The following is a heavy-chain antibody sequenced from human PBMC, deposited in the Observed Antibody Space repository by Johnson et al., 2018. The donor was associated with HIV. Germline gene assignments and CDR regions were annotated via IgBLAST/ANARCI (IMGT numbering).Heavy chain of an antibody. D-gene: IGHD3-22*01. Sequence: QVQLVESGGALVKPGGSLRVSCAASGFTFSNAWMSWVRQAPGKGLEWVSVITGSGSTIYYADSVKGRFTISRDNAKNSVYLQMNSLRAEDRALDYCVSERGHFYDSSGYPACDAFEIWCQGTMVTVSP. CDR2: ITGSGSTI. CDR3: VSERGHFYDSSGYPACDAFEI. J-gene: IGHJ3*02. CDR1: GFTFSNAW. V-gene: IGHV3-11*01.